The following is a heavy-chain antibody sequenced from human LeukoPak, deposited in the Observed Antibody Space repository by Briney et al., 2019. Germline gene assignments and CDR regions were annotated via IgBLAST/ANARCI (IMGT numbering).Heavy chain of an antibody. CDR1: GYTFTSYD. V-gene: IGHV1-8*01. Sequence: ASVKVSCKASGYTFTSYDINWVRQATGQGLEWMGWMNPNSGNTGYAQKFQGRVTMTRNTSISTAYMELSSLRSEGTAVYYCARGPYSSSWDTAFDIWGQGTMVTVSS. CDR2: MNPNSGNT. CDR3: ARGPYSSSWDTAFDI. J-gene: IGHJ3*02. D-gene: IGHD6-13*01.